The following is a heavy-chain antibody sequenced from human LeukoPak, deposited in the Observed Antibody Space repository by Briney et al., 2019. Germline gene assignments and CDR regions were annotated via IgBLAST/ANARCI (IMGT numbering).Heavy chain of an antibody. V-gene: IGHV4-61*08. CDR1: GGSISSGDYY. Sequence: PSETLSLTCTVSGGSISSGDYYWSWIRQPPGKGLEWIGYIYYSGSTNYNPSLKSRVTISVDTSKNQFSLKLSSVTAADTAVYYCARAAAGSFWTYNWFDPWGQGTLVTVSS. D-gene: IGHD6-13*01. J-gene: IGHJ5*02. CDR3: ARAAAGSFWTYNWFDP. CDR2: IYYSGST.